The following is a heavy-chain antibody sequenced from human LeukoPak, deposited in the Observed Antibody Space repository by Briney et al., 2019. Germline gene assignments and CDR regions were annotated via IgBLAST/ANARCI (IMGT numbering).Heavy chain of an antibody. D-gene: IGHD3-10*01. V-gene: IGHV3-30-3*01. CDR2: ISYDGSNK. CDR1: GFTFSSYA. Sequence: GRSLKLSCAASGFTFSSYAMHWVRQAPGKGLEWVAVISYDGSNKYYADSVKGRFTISRDNSKNTLYLQMNSLRVEDTAVYYCTRVIANGELGPFFDYWGQGTLVTVSS. J-gene: IGHJ4*02. CDR3: TRVIANGELGPFFDY.